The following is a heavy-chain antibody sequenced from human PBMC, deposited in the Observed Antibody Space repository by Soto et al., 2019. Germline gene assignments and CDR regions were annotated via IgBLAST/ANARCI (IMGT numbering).Heavy chain of an antibody. CDR3: ARDPRNLGLDP. V-gene: IGHV3-74*01. J-gene: IGHJ5*02. CDR2: INSDGSST. Sequence: GGSLRLSCAASGFTFSSYWIYWVRQAPGKGLVWVSRINSDGSSTSHADFVEGRFTISRDNAKNTLYLQMNSLRAEDTAVYYCARDPRNLGLDPWGQGTQVTVSS. CDR1: GFTFSSYW.